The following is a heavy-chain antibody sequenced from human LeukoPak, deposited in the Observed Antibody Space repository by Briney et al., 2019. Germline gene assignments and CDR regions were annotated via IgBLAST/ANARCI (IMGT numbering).Heavy chain of an antibody. CDR1: GYTFTSYG. J-gene: IGHJ3*02. Sequence: ASVKVSCKASGYTFTSYGISWVRQAPGQGLEWMGRIIPILGIANYAQKFQGRVTITADKSTSTAYMELSSLRSEDTAVYYCARADILTGYPNDAFDIWGQGTMVTVSS. CDR3: ARADILTGYPNDAFDI. V-gene: IGHV1-69*04. CDR2: IIPILGIA. D-gene: IGHD3-9*01.